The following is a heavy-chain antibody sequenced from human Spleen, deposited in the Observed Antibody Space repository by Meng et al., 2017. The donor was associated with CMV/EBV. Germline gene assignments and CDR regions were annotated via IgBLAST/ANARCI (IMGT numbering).Heavy chain of an antibody. CDR3: ARGDHTRFILNWFDP. J-gene: IGHJ5*02. CDR2: MNPNSGNT. Sequence: SGYTFTSYDINWVRQATGQGLEWMGWMNPNSGNTGYAQKFQGRVTMTRNTSISTAYMELSSLRSEDTAVYYCARGDHTRFILNWFDPWGQGTLVTVSS. D-gene: IGHD2-15*01. CDR1: GYTFTSYD. V-gene: IGHV1-8*01.